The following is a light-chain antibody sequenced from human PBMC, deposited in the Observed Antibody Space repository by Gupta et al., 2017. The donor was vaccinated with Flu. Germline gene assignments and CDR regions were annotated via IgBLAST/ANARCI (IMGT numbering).Light chain of an antibody. V-gene: IGKV3-11*01. Sequence: PATLSLSPGERATLSCRASRSVSSHLAWYQQKPGQAPRLLIYDASKRATGIAARISGSGSGTDFTLTISSLEPEDFAVYYCQQRNSWPKTFGQGTKVEIK. CDR3: QQRNSWPKT. CDR1: RSVSSH. CDR2: DAS. J-gene: IGKJ1*01.